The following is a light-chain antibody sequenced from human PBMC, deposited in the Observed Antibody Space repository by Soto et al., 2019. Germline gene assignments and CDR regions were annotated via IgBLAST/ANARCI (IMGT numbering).Light chain of an antibody. CDR2: GAS. CDR1: QSVSSN. CDR3: QHYNNWPPWT. V-gene: IGKV3-15*01. J-gene: IGKJ1*01. Sequence: EIVMTQSPATLSVSPGESATLSCRASQSVSSNLAWYHQKPGQSTRLLIYGASTRATGIPARFSGSRSGTDFTLTISSLQSEDFAVYYCQHYNNWPPWTFGQGTKVEIK.